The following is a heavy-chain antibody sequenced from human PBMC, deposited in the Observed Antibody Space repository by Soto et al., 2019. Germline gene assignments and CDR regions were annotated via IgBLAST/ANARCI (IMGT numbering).Heavy chain of an antibody. D-gene: IGHD3-16*01. CDR2: IWYDGSNK. Sequence: QVQLVESGGGVVQPGRSLRLSCAASGFTFSLYGMHWVRQAPGKGLEWVAVIWYDGSNKFYADSVKGRFTISRDNSKNTLYLQMNSLRDEDTAVYYGARGLRGISFYGVYVWGQGTTVIVYS. V-gene: IGHV3-33*01. CDR1: GFTFSLYG. J-gene: IGHJ6*02. CDR3: ARGLRGISFYGVYV.